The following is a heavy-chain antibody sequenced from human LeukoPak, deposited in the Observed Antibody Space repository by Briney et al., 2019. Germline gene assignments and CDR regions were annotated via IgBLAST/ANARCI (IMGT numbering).Heavy chain of an antibody. Sequence: SETLSLTCTVSGGSISSGDYYWSWIRQPPGKGLEWIGYIYYSGSTNYNPSLKSRVTISVDTSKNQFSLKLSSVTAADTAVYYCARVEGGGLVDVWGQGTTVTVSS. CDR2: IYYSGST. CDR1: GGSISSGDYY. CDR3: ARVEGGGLVDV. J-gene: IGHJ6*02. D-gene: IGHD3-16*01. V-gene: IGHV4-61*08.